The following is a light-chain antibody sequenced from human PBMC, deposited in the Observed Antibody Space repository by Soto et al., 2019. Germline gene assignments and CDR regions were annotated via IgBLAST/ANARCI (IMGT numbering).Light chain of an antibody. V-gene: IGLV2-14*01. CDR3: SSYATTSTPWV. CDR2: EVT. Sequence: QSVLTQPASVSGSPGQSITISCTGTNSDVGGYNYGSGDQQHPGKAPKLIIYEVTNRPSGVSLRFSGSRSANTASLTISGLQADDEADYYCSSYATTSTPWVFGTGTKVTVL. J-gene: IGLJ1*01. CDR1: NSDVGGYNY.